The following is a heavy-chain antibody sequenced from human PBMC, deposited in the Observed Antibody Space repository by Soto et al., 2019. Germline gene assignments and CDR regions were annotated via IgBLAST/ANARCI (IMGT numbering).Heavy chain of an antibody. CDR3: AKPAYDYVWGSYRKDFDD. CDR1: GFTFSSYG. J-gene: IGHJ4*02. CDR2: ISYDGSNK. D-gene: IGHD3-16*02. Sequence: GGSLRLSCAASGFTFSSYGMHWVRQAPGKGLEWVAVISYDGSNKYYADSVKGRFTISRDNSKNTLYLQMNSLRAEDTAGYYCAKPAYDYVWGSYRKDFDDWGQGTLVTVSS. V-gene: IGHV3-30*18.